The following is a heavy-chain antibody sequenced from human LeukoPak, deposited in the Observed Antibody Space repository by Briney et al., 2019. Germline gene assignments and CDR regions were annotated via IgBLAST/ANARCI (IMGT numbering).Heavy chain of an antibody. CDR1: GYTFTSYY. V-gene: IGHV1-46*01. CDR2: INPSGGTT. CDR3: ARRISPGWFDP. J-gene: IGHJ5*02. Sequence: GASVKVSCKASGYTFTSYYMHWVRQAPGQGLEWMGIINPSGGTTIYAQKFQGRVTMTGDTSTSTAYMELSSLRSEDTAVCYCARRISPGWFDPWGQGTLVTVSS. D-gene: IGHD3-3*02.